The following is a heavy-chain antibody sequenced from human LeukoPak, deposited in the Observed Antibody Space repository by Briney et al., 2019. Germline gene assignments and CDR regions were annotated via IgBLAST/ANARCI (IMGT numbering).Heavy chain of an antibody. J-gene: IGHJ5*02. V-gene: IGHV3-43D*03. CDR2: ISWDGGST. Sequence: GGSLRLSCAASGFTFDDYAMHWVRQAPGKGLEWVSLISWDGGSTYYADSVKGRFTISRDNSKNSLYLQMNSLRGEDTAIYYCATYRQVMLPFEAWGQGTLVTVSS. CDR1: GFTFDDYA. D-gene: IGHD5-18*01. CDR3: ATYRQVMLPFEA.